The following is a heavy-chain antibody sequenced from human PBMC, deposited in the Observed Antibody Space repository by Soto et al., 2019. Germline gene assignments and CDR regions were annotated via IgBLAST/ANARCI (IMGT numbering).Heavy chain of an antibody. CDR3: ARSQLLLPLAFDY. CDR2: ISSNGGST. V-gene: IGHV3-64*01. J-gene: IGHJ4*02. D-gene: IGHD2-15*01. Sequence: GGSLRLSCAASGFTFSSYAMHWVRQAPGKGLEYVSAISSNGGSTYYANSVKGRFTISRDNSKNTLYLQMGSLRAEDMAVYYCARSQLLLPLAFDYWGQGTLVTVSS. CDR1: GFTFSSYA.